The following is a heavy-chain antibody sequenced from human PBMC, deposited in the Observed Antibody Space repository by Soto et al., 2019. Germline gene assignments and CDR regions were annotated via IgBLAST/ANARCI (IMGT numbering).Heavy chain of an antibody. J-gene: IGHJ6*02. D-gene: IGHD3-16*01. CDR1: GGTFSSYA. Sequence: QVQLVQSGAEVKKPGSSVKVSCKASGGTFSSYAINWVRQAPGQGLEWMGGIILIFATADYAQKFQGRVMITADESTGRAYMDLRSLRSAATAVYHWAQCLLGVNYYYGMDVWGQGATVTVSS. V-gene: IGHV1-69*12. CDR2: IILIFATA. CDR3: AQCLLGVNYYYGMDV.